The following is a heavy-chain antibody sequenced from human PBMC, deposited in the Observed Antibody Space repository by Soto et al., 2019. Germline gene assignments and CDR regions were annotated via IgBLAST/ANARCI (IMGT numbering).Heavy chain of an antibody. J-gene: IGHJ4*02. CDR1: GGSISSCGYS. CDR2: IYHSGST. Sequence: SETLSLTCAVSGGSISSCGYSWSWIRQPPGKGLEWIGYIYHSGSTYYNPSLKSRVTISLDRSRNQFSLKLSSVTAADSAVYFCARLEGLATISYYFDCWGPGALVTVSS. CDR3: ARLEGLATISYYFDC. V-gene: IGHV4-30-2*01. D-gene: IGHD3-9*01.